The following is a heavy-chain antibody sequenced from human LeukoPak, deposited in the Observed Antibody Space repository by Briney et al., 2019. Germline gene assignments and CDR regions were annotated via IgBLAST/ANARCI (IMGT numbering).Heavy chain of an antibody. J-gene: IGHJ6*03. D-gene: IGHD6-13*01. CDR3: ARDLGSSWYGSYYYYMDV. Sequence: GASVKVSCKASGYTFTSYDINWVRQATGQGLEWMGWMNPNSGNTGYAQKFQGRVTMTRNTSISTAYMELSSLRSEDTAVYYCARDLGSSWYGSYYYYMDVWGKGTTVTVSS. CDR2: MNPNSGNT. CDR1: GYTFTSYD. V-gene: IGHV1-8*01.